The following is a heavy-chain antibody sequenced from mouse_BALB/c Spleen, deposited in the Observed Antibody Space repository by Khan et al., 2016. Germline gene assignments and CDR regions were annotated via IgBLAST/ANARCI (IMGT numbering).Heavy chain of an antibody. Sequence: VQLQQSGAELVKPGASVKLSCTASGFNIKDTYMNWVKQTPGQGLEWIGRIDPANGNTKYDQKFQGKATRTADTPSTTAYLQLSSLTSEDTAVYYCARSDYAMDYWCQGTSVTVSS. CDR2: IDPANGNT. CDR1: GFNIKDTY. CDR3: ARSDYAMDY. J-gene: IGHJ4*01. V-gene: IGHV14-3*02.